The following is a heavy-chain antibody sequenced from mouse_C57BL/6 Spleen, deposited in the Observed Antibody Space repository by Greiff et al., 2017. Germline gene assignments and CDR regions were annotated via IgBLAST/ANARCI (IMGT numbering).Heavy chain of an antibody. D-gene: IGHD1-1*01. CDR2: IYPRSGNT. V-gene: IGHV1-81*01. Sequence: VKLQESGAELARPGASVKLSCKASGYTFTSYGISWVKQRTGQGLEWIGEIYPRSGNTYYNEKFKGKATLTADKSSSTAYMELRSLTSEDSAVYFCANYYGSSGYFDYWGQGTTLTVSS. CDR3: ANYYGSSGYFDY. J-gene: IGHJ2*01. CDR1: GYTFTSYG.